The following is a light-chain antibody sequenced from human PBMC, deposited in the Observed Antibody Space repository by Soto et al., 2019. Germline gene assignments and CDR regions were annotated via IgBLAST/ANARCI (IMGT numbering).Light chain of an antibody. CDR3: CSFSGSPYV. V-gene: IGLV2-11*01. CDR1: SSDVGGYNY. J-gene: IGLJ1*01. Sequence: QYALTQPRSVSGSPGQSVTISCTGTSSDVGGYNYVSWYQHHPGKAPKLMIYDVSKRPSGVPDRFSGSKSGNTASLTISGLQAEDEADYYCCSFSGSPYVFGTGTKLTVL. CDR2: DVS.